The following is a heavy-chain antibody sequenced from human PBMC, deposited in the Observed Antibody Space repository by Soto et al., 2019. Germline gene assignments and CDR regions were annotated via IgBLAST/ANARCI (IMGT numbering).Heavy chain of an antibody. D-gene: IGHD1-1*01. CDR2: ISSGGGTV. V-gene: IGHV3-48*03. Sequence: GGSLRLSCAASGFTFSFYDVNWVRQAPGKGLEWVSYISSGGGTVYYADSVKGRFTISRDNAKNSLYLQMNSLRAEDTAVYYCARKASDDLDYWGQGTLVTVSS. J-gene: IGHJ4*02. CDR3: ARKASDDLDY. CDR1: GFTFSFYD.